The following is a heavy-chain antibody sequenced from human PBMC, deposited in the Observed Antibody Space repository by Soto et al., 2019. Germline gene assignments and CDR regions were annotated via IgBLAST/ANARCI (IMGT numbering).Heavy chain of an antibody. CDR2: ISGSGGST. D-gene: IGHD1-26*01. CDR1: GFTFSSYA. Sequence: GGSLRLSCAASGFTFSSYAMSCVRQAPGKGLEWVSAISGSGGSTYYADSVKGRFTISRDNSKNTLYLQMNSLRAEDTAVYYCAKENAHSSGSYNFDYWGQGTLVTVSS. CDR3: AKENAHSSGSYNFDY. J-gene: IGHJ4*02. V-gene: IGHV3-23*01.